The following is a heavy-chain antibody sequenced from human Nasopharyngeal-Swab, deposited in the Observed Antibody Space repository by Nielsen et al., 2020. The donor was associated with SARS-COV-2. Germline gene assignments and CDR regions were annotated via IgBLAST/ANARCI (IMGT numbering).Heavy chain of an antibody. CDR2: ISSSGSTI. CDR3: ARDQDVVVPAAIDYYYYGMDV. V-gene: IGHV3-11*04. J-gene: IGHJ6*02. Sequence: RQAPGKGLEWVSYISSSGSTIYYADSVKGRFTISRDNAKNSLYLQMNSLRAEDTAVYYCARDQDVVVPAAIDYYYYGMDVFFQVTTVTVSS. D-gene: IGHD2-2*01.